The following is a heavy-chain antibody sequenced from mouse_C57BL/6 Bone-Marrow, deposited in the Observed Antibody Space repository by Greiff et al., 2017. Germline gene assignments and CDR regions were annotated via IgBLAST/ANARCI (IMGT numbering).Heavy chain of an antibody. V-gene: IGHV5-15*01. J-gene: IGHJ1*03. CDR3: ARRAYGSIWYFDV. CDR1: GFTFSDYG. D-gene: IGHD1-1*01. Sequence: EVQVVESGGGLVQPGGSLKLSCAASGFTFSDYGMAWVRQAPRNGPEWVAFISNLAYSIYYADTVTGRFTISRENAKNTLYLEMSSLRSEDTAMYYCARRAYGSIWYFDVWGTGTTVTVSS. CDR2: ISNLAYSI.